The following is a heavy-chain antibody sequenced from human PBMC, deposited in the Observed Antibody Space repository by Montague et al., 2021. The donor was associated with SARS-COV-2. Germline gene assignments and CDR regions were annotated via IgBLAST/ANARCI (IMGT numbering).Heavy chain of an antibody. CDR3: ARDPVSITLIVVVRYGMDV. J-gene: IGHJ6*02. V-gene: IGHV3-48*02. Sequence: SLRLSCAASGFTFSSYNMNWVRQAPGKGLEWISYISSNSSTIYYADSVKGRFTISRDNAKNSLYLQMNSLRDDDTAVYYCARDPVSITLIVVVRYGMDVWGQGTTVTVSS. CDR1: GFTFSSYN. CDR2: ISSNSSTI. D-gene: IGHD3-22*01.